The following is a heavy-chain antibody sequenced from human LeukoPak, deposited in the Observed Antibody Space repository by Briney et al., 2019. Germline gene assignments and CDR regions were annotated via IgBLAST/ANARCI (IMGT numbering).Heavy chain of an antibody. CDR3: SRGGVRVTRNAFDL. V-gene: IGHV3-30-3*01. CDR2: ISYDGSNK. D-gene: IGHD3-10*01. Sequence: GGSLRLSCAASGFTFRNYAMHGVRQAPGKGLEGVAVISYDGSNKYYADSVKDRFTISRDNSKNTLYLQMNSLRADDTSVCYCSRGGVRVTRNAFDLWGQGTMVTVSS. J-gene: IGHJ3*01. CDR1: GFTFRNYA.